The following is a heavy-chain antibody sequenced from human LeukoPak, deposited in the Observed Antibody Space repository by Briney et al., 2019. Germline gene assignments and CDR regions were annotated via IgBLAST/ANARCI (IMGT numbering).Heavy chain of an antibody. J-gene: IGHJ5*02. Sequence: PGGSLRLSCAASGFTFNSYGMHWVRQAPGRGLEWVAVTSYDGSNKYYADSVKGRFTISRDNSKNTLYLQMNSLRAEDTAVYYCARASLLYYGSGSYYMGNWFDPWGQGTLATVSS. CDR1: GFTFNSYG. V-gene: IGHV3-30*03. D-gene: IGHD3-10*01. CDR2: TSYDGSNK. CDR3: ARASLLYYGSGSYYMGNWFDP.